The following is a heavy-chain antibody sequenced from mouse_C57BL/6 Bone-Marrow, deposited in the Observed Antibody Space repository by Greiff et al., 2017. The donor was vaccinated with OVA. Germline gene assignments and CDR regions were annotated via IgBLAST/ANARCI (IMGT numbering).Heavy chain of an antibody. CDR1: GFTFSDYY. Sequence: DVKLVESEGGLVQPGSSMKLSCTASGFTFSDYYMAWVRQVPEKGLEWVANINSDGSSTYYLEPLKSRFIISPDTAKNILYLQMSSLKSEDTAAYYCARVGRCWDFDVWGTGTTVTVSS. V-gene: IGHV5-16*01. CDR2: INSDGSST. CDR3: ARVGRCWDFDV. J-gene: IGHJ1*03.